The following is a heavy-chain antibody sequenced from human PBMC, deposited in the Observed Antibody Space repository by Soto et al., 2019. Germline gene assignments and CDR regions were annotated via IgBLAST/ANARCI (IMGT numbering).Heavy chain of an antibody. J-gene: IGHJ3*02. D-gene: IGHD1-26*01. Sequence: PGGSLRLSCVASGFTFSNFSINWVRQTPGKRLEWVSSVGGGGGDKYYADSVEGRFTISRDNSKNTMYLQLSTLSAGDTALYYCVEDRMTYNGVWDPYDMWGPGTMVTVSS. V-gene: IGHV3-23*01. CDR1: GFTFSNFS. CDR2: VGGGGGDK. CDR3: VEDRMTYNGVWDPYDM.